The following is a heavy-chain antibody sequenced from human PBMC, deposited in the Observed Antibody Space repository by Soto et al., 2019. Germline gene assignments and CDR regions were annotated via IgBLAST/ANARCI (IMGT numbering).Heavy chain of an antibody. J-gene: IGHJ3*02. V-gene: IGHV1-69*13. CDR1: GGTFSSYA. CDR3: AREFRDYDSSGYAFDI. D-gene: IGHD3-22*01. Sequence: ASVKVSCKASGGTFSSYAISWVRQAPGQGLEWMGGIIPIFGTANYAQKFQGRVTITADESTSTAYMELSSLRSEDTAVYYCAREFRDYDSSGYAFDIWGQGTMVTVSS. CDR2: IIPIFGTA.